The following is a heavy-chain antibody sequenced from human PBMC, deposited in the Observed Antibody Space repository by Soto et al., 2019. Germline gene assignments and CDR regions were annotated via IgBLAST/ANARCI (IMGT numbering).Heavy chain of an antibody. CDR2: INHSGST. CDR3: ARDSGSYRFDY. Sequence: QVQLQQWGAGLLKPSETLSLTCAVYGGSFSGYYWSWIRQPPGKGLEWIGEINHSGSTNYNPSLKSRVTISVDTSKNQSSLKLSSVTAADTAVYYCARDSGSYRFDYWGQGTLVTVSS. D-gene: IGHD1-26*01. J-gene: IGHJ4*02. CDR1: GGSFSGYY. V-gene: IGHV4-34*01.